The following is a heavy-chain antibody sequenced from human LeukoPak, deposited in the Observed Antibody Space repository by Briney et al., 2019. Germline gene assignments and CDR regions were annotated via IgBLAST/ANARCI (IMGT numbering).Heavy chain of an antibody. J-gene: IGHJ4*02. D-gene: IGHD4-17*01. CDR1: GSTFNNYA. V-gene: IGHV3-23*01. CDR2: ISGGGETT. CDR3: ARDYADYVGYFFFDY. Sequence: GGSLRLSCAASGSTFNNYAMNWVRQAPGKGLEWVSSISGGGETTYYADSAKGRFTISRDNSQNTLYLQMNSLRAEDTAAYYCARDYADYVGYFFFDYWGQGTLVTVSS.